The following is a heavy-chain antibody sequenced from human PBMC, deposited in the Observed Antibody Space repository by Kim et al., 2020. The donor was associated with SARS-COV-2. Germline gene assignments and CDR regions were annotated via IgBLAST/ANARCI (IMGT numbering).Heavy chain of an antibody. CDR2: ISGNGGST. CDR1: GFIFKTYA. J-gene: IGHJ4*02. D-gene: IGHD1-20*01. CDR3: AKKNPITTTENY. Sequence: GGSLRLPCAASGFIFKTYAMSWVRQAPGKGLEWVSGISGNGGSTYYADSVKGRFTISRDNSKNTLYLQVSSLRAEDTAVYYCAKKNPITTTENYWGQGTLVTVSS. V-gene: IGHV3-23*01.